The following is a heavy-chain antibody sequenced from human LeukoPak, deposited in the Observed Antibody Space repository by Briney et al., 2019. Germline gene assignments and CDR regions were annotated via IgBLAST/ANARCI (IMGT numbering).Heavy chain of an antibody. CDR1: GFTFSSYS. D-gene: IGHD4-17*01. V-gene: IGHV3-21*01. Sequence: KPGGSLRLSCAASGFTFSSYSMNWVRQAPGKGLEWVSSISSSSSYIYYADSVKGRFTISRDNAKNSLYLQMNSLRAEGTAVYYCARDLYGDYRIDYWGQGTLVTVSS. CDR2: ISSSSSYI. CDR3: ARDLYGDYRIDY. J-gene: IGHJ4*02.